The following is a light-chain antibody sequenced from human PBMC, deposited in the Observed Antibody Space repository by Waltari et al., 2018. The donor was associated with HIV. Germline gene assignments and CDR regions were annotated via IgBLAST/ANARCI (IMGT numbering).Light chain of an antibody. J-gene: IGKJ5*01. CDR2: GAS. Sequence: DIQMTQSPSTLSASVGDRVTITCRARVGVSSWLAWYQQKPGKAPTLLIYGASTLQSGVPSRFSGSGSGREFTLTISSLQPEDRATYYCQQNNNFPLTFGQGTRVEIK. V-gene: IGKV1-12*01. CDR1: VGVSSW. CDR3: QQNNNFPLT.